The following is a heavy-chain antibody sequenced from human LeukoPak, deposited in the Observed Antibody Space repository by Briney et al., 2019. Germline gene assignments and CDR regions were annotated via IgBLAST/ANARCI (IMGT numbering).Heavy chain of an antibody. Sequence: ASVKVSCKASGYTFTSYYMHWVRQAPGQGLEWMGIINPSGGSTSYAQKFQGRVTMTRDTSTSTVYMELSSLRSEDTAVYYCASTVGATKSFDYWGQGTLVTVSS. CDR2: INPSGGST. V-gene: IGHV1-46*01. CDR3: ASTVGATKSFDY. D-gene: IGHD1-26*01. CDR1: GYTFTSYY. J-gene: IGHJ4*02.